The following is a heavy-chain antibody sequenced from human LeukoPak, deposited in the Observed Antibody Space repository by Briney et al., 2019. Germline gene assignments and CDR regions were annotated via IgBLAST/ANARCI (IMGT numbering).Heavy chain of an antibody. J-gene: IGHJ4*02. CDR3: ASLPAVAGHLDS. V-gene: IGHV3-33*01. Sequence: GGSLRLXCAASGFPFGGYGMHWVRQAPGKGLEWVAVIWYDGSFKYYADSVKGRFTISRDNSRDTLYLQMSSLRAEDTAVYYCASLPAVAGHLDSWGKGTLVTVSS. D-gene: IGHD6-19*01. CDR2: IWYDGSFK. CDR1: GFPFGGYG.